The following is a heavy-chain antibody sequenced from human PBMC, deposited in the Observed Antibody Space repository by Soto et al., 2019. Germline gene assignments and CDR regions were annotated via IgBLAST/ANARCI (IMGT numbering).Heavy chain of an antibody. Sequence: SSETLSLTCTVSGGSISSGGYYWSWIRQHPGKGLEWIGYIYYSGSTYYNPSLKSRVTISVDTSKNQFSLKLSSVTAADTAVYYCEGVPSSGGPFDAFDIWGQGTMVTVSS. CDR3: EGVPSSGGPFDAFDI. J-gene: IGHJ3*02. V-gene: IGHV4-31*03. CDR1: GGSISSGGYY. CDR2: IYYSGST. D-gene: IGHD2-15*01.